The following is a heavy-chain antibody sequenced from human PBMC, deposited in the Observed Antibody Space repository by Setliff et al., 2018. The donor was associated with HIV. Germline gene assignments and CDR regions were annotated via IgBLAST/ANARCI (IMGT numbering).Heavy chain of an antibody. Sequence: GSLRLSCAASGFPFSEYWMSWVRQAPGKGLEWVANIKTDGSEKYYMDSVRGRFIVSRDNAKNSVYLQMNSLRVEDTAVYYCARSDYDFWSGSKWYFDYWGQGTLVTVSS. CDR1: GFPFSEYW. CDR3: ARSDYDFWSGSKWYFDY. J-gene: IGHJ4*02. D-gene: IGHD3-3*01. V-gene: IGHV3-7*01. CDR2: IKTDGSEK.